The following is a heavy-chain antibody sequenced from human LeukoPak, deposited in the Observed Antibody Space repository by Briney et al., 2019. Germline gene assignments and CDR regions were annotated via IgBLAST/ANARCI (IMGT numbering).Heavy chain of an antibody. Sequence: PGGSLRLSCAASGFTFSDYYMSWIRKAPGKGLEWVSYISSSGSTIYYADSVKGRFTISRDNAKNSLYLQMNSLRAEDTAVYYCARALRTYYYYMDVWGKGTTVTVSS. D-gene: IGHD2-8*01. J-gene: IGHJ6*03. CDR3: ARALRTYYYYMDV. V-gene: IGHV3-11*04. CDR1: GFTFSDYY. CDR2: ISSSGSTI.